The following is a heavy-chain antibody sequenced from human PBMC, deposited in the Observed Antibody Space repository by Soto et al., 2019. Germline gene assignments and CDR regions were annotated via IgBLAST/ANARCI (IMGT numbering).Heavy chain of an antibody. Sequence: GGALRLSCAASGFTFSGFGMHWGRQAPGKGLEWVAIIWYGGSDKYYADSVKGRFTISRDNSKNTLYLQMNSLRAEDTAVYHCAFGNLSYYFDYWGQGTPVTVSS. J-gene: IGHJ4*02. CDR1: GFTFSGFG. D-gene: IGHD3-16*01. V-gene: IGHV3-33*01. CDR3: AFGNLSYYFDY. CDR2: IWYGGSDK.